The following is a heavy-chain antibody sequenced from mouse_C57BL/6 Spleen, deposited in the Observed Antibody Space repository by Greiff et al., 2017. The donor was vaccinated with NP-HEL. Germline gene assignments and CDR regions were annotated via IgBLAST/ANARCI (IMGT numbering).Heavy chain of an antibody. CDR3: ARVEATVVEGYAMDY. Sequence: QVQLQQPGAELVRPGTSVKLSCKASGYTFTSYWMHWVKQRPGQGLEWIGVIDPSDSYTNYNQKFKGKATLTVDTSSSPAYMQLSSLTSEDAAVYYCARVEATVVEGYAMDYWGQGTSVTVSS. CDR2: IDPSDSYT. CDR1: GYTFTSYW. D-gene: IGHD1-1*01. J-gene: IGHJ4*01. V-gene: IGHV1-59*01.